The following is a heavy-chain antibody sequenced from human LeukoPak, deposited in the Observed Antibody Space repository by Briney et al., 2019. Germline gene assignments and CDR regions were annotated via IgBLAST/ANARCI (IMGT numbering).Heavy chain of an antibody. Sequence: SETQSLIRPLAAGSISTDYWSWIRQHPGKALEWIGYIYSSGSTHYNPSLKSRVPMSVDTSKNQFYLKLSSVAAADTAVYYCARDGLGYGCPFDDWGQR. CDR1: AGSISTDY. CDR3: ARDGLGYGCPFDD. D-gene: IGHD1-1*01. V-gene: IGHV4-59*01. CDR2: IYSSGST. J-gene: IGHJ4*02.